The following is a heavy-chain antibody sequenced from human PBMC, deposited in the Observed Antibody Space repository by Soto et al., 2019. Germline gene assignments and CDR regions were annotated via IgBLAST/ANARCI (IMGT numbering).Heavy chain of an antibody. CDR3: SRGPKDYDFLRTLGETFDI. CDR1: GYPFTGYY. D-gene: IGHD3-3*01. J-gene: IGHJ3*02. Sequence: ASVKVSCKASGYPFTGYYMHWVRQAPGQGLERKGWITPNSGGTNYAQKFQGWVTMTRDTSISTAYMERSRLGSDDTAVYYCSRGPKDYDFLRTLGETFDIGGRGTWVTFS. CDR2: ITPNSGGT. V-gene: IGHV1-2*04.